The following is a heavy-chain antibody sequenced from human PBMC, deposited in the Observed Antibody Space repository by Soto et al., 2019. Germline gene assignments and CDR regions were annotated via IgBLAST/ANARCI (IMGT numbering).Heavy chain of an antibody. CDR3: VRMTSRISAASHGMSNWLVX. Sequence: SETLSLTFSVSGGSISSISSYWGWIRQPPGKGLEWIGDIYETGSTYYNPSLKSRVTIYVDTSMEQFSMRLKSVTAEDTATYYCVRMTSRISAASHGMSNWLVXWGPVILVTVSX. CDR1: GGSISSISSY. V-gene: IGHV4-39*01. CDR2: IYETGST. D-gene: IGHD2-15*01. J-gene: IGHJ5*02.